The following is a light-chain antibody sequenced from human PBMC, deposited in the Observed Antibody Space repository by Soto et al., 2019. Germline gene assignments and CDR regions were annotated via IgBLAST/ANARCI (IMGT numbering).Light chain of an antibody. CDR1: TSNIGNNY. J-gene: IGLJ3*02. V-gene: IGLV1-51*02. Sequence: QSVLTQPPSVSAAPGQKVTISCSGSTSNIGNNYVSWYQHLPGTAPKLLIYENNKRPSGIPDRFSGSKSGTSATLGITGLQTGDEADYYCATWDSCLSASWLFGGATKLTVL. CDR3: ATWDSCLSASWL. CDR2: ENN.